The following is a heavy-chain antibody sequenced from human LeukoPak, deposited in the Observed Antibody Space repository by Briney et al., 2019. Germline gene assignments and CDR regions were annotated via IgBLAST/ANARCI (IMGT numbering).Heavy chain of an antibody. V-gene: IGHV3-74*01. D-gene: IGHD2-15*01. CDR1: GFTFSSNW. CDR3: AKDSDIVVDYFDY. J-gene: IGHJ4*02. Sequence: PGGSLRLSCAASGFTFSSNWMHWVRQAPGKELVWVSRINEDGSTTNYADSVKGRSTIFRDNAKNTLYLQMNSLRAEDTAVYYCAKDSDIVVDYFDYWGQGTLVTVSS. CDR2: INEDGSTT.